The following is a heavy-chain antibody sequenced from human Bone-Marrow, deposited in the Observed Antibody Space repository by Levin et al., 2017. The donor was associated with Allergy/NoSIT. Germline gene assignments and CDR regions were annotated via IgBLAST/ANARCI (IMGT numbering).Heavy chain of an antibody. D-gene: IGHD1-26*01. Sequence: GGSLRLSCAASGFTFSSYEMNWVRQAPGKGLEWVSYISSSGSTIYYADSVKGRFTISRDNAKNSLYLQMNSLRAEDTAVYYCARDYSGSYFDYWGQGTLVTVSS. V-gene: IGHV3-48*03. CDR3: ARDYSGSYFDY. J-gene: IGHJ4*02. CDR2: ISSSGSTI. CDR1: GFTFSSYE.